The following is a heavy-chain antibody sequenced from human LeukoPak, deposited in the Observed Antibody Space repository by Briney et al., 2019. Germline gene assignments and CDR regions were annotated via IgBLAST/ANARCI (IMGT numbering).Heavy chain of an antibody. CDR2: IVVGSGNT. J-gene: IGHJ4*02. CDR1: GFPFSISA. Sequence: GTSVKVSCKASGFPFSISAMQWVRQARGQRLEWIGWIVVGSGNTNYAQEFHERVTITRDMSTTTTYMELSNLRSEDTAFYYCAADGNRDGYPGYWGQETLVTVSS. V-gene: IGHV1-58*02. D-gene: IGHD5-24*01. CDR3: AADGNRDGYPGY.